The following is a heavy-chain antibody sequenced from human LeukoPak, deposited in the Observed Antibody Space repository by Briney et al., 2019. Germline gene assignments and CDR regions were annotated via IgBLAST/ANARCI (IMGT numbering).Heavy chain of an antibody. D-gene: IGHD5-12*01. CDR2: ISDTGSTI. CDR3: AKWTSHSGYDWFDY. V-gene: IGHV3-48*03. Sequence: GGSLRLSCAASGFTFSSYELNWVRQAPGKGLEWVSYISDTGSTIYYADSVEGRFTISRDNSKNTLYLQMNSLRAEDTAVYYCAKWTSHSGYDWFDYWGQGTLVTVSS. CDR1: GFTFSSYE. J-gene: IGHJ4*02.